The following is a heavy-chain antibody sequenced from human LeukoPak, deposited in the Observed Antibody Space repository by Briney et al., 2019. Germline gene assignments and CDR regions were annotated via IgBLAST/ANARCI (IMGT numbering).Heavy chain of an antibody. CDR2: ISHGIGSI. Sequence: GGSLRLSCAASGFTFSSYNMNWLRQAPGKGLEWVSSISHGIGSIYYADSVKGRFAISRDNAKNSLYLQMNSLRAEDTAVYYCARDLQIVVGAAARGRGPFDPWGQGTLVTVSS. CDR1: GFTFSSYN. CDR3: ARDLQIVVGAAARGRGPFDP. V-gene: IGHV3-21*01. D-gene: IGHD2-2*01. J-gene: IGHJ5*02.